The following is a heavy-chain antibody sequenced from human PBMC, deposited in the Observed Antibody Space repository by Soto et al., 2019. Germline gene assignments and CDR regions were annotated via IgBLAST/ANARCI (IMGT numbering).Heavy chain of an antibody. Sequence: LRLSCAASGFTFSSYGMHWVRQAPGKGLEWVAVISYDGSNKYYADSVKGRFTISRDNSKNTLYLQMNSLRAEDTAVYYCAKSRSSYYYYGMDVWGQGTTVTVSS. J-gene: IGHJ6*02. CDR3: AKSRSSYYYYGMDV. CDR2: ISYDGSNK. V-gene: IGHV3-30*18. CDR1: GFTFSSYG.